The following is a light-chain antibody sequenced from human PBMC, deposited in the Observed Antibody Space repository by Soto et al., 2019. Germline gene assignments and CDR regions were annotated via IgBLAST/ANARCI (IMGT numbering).Light chain of an antibody. Sequence: DIQMTQSPSSLSASVGDRVTITCRASQSISSYLNWYQQKPGKAPKLLIYAASNLQSGVPSRFRCSGSGTDFTLTISSLQPEYFATYDFQHSYSTPRTFGQGIKVEIK. V-gene: IGKV1-39*01. CDR1: QSISSY. CDR2: AAS. J-gene: IGKJ1*01. CDR3: QHSYSTPRT.